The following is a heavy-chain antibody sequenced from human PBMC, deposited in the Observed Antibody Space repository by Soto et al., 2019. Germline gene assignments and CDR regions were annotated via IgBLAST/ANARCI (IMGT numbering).Heavy chain of an antibody. CDR1: GGSISSSSYY. CDR3: ARALSGSYFVLEH. J-gene: IGHJ4*02. CDR2: IYYRGNT. V-gene: IGHV4-31*03. Sequence: PSETLSLTCTVSGGSISSSSYYWGWIRQHPGKGLQWIGYIYYRGNTYYNPSLKSRISIAADTSKNHFSLKLSSVTAADTAVYFCARALSGSYFVLEHWGQGTLVTVSS. D-gene: IGHD3-10*01.